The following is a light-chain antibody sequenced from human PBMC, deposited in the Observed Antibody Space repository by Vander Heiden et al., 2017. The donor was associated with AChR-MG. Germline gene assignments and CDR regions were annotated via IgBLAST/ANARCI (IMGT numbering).Light chain of an antibody. Sequence: EIVLTQSPGTLSLSPGERATLSCRASQSFSSSSLAWYQQKPGQAPRLLMYGASSRATGIPDRFSGSGSGTDFTLTISRLEPEDFAVYYCQQYGTSPYTFGQGTKVEIK. V-gene: IGKV3-20*01. CDR2: GAS. J-gene: IGKJ2*01. CDR1: QSFSSSS. CDR3: QQYGTSPYT.